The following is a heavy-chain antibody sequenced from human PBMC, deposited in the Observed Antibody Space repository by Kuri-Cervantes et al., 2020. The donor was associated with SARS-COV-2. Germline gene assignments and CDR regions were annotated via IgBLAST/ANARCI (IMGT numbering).Heavy chain of an antibody. Sequence: GESLKISCAASHFTFSSYAFHWVRQAPGQGLEWVAVISYDGSNKYYADSVKGRFTISRDNSKNTLYLQRNSLRAEDTAVYYCARDGGGNLGDWGQGTLVTVSS. D-gene: IGHD4-23*01. CDR1: HFTFSSYA. CDR2: ISYDGSNK. J-gene: IGHJ4*02. V-gene: IGHV3-30*04. CDR3: ARDGGGNLGD.